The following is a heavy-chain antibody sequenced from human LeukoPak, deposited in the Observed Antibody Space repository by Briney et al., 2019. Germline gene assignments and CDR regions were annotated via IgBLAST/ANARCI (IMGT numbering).Heavy chain of an antibody. CDR2: IYYSGST. CDR1: GGFISSYY. Sequence: SETLSLTCTVSGGFISSYYWSWIRQPPGKGLEWIGYIYYSGSTNYNPSLKSRVTISVDTSKNQFSLKLSSVTAADTAVYYCARVKAAAFPYYYYYMDVWGKGTTVTVSS. J-gene: IGHJ6*03. CDR3: ARVKAAAFPYYYYYMDV. V-gene: IGHV4-59*01. D-gene: IGHD6-13*01.